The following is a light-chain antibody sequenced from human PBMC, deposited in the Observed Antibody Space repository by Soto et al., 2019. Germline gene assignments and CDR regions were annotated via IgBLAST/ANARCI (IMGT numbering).Light chain of an antibody. CDR3: QQYGSSALT. Sequence: TQSPATLSASVGDSVTITCRASQSVSSSYLAWYQQKPGQAPRLLIYGASSRATGIPDRFSGSGSGTDFTLTISRLEPEDFAVYYCQQYGSSALTFGGGTKVEIK. CDR1: QSVSSSY. CDR2: GAS. V-gene: IGKV3-20*01. J-gene: IGKJ4*01.